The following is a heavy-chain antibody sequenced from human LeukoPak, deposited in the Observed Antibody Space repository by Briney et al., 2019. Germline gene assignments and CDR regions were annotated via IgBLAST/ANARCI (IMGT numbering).Heavy chain of an antibody. D-gene: IGHD2-21*02. CDR1: GFTFNSYW. CDR3: ARYEQRPGVTASDP. V-gene: IGHV3-74*01. CDR2: INPDGSWT. Sequence: GGSLRLSCAASGFTFNSYWMVWFRQAPGKGLVWVSCINPDGSWTLHADSVKGRFAISRDYAKNTLYLQMNSLGVEDTAMYYCARYEQRPGVTASDPWSQGTLVTVSS. J-gene: IGHJ5*02.